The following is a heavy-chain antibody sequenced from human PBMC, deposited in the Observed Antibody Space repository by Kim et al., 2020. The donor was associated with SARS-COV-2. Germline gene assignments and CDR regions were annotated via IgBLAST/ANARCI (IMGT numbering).Heavy chain of an antibody. CDR1: GGSFSGYY. J-gene: IGHJ6*02. CDR2: INHSGST. D-gene: IGHD2-2*03. Sequence: SETLSLTCAVYGGSFSGYYWSWIRQPPGKGLEWIGEINHSGSTNYNLSLKSGVTISVDTSKNQFSLKLSSVTAADTAVYYCARRGVFGYCSSTSCLPRGYYYGMDVWGQGTTVTVSS. V-gene: IGHV4-34*01. CDR3: ARRGVFGYCSSTSCLPRGYYYGMDV.